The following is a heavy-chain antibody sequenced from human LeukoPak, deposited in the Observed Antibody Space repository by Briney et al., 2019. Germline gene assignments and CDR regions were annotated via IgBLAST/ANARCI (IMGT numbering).Heavy chain of an antibody. Sequence: GGSLRVSCAASGFTFSDHYMDWVRQAPGKGLEWVGRIRNKANSYTTVYAASVKGRFTISRDDSKYSLYLQMNSLKTEDKAVYYCARGRGDQYYYDSSGYYGIYYYYYVDVWGKGTTVTVSS. CDR3: ARGRGDQYYYDSSGYYGIYYYYYVDV. CDR1: GFTFSDHY. J-gene: IGHJ6*03. V-gene: IGHV3-72*01. CDR2: IRNKANSYTT. D-gene: IGHD3-22*01.